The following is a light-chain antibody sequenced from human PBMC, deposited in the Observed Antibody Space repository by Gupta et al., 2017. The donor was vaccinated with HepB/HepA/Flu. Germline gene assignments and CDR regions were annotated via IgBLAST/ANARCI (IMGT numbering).Light chain of an antibody. Sequence: EIVLTQSPATLSVSPGERATLSCRASQSVSSSYTCFHQKHRRPARTLIRVASTRATGVTASISRSRCGGAFTPITISLRSEDVAVDYCYQYNSCTPAYTFGQGTKLEIK. CDR1: QSVSSS. CDR2: VAS. CDR3: YQYNSCTPAYT. V-gene: IGKV3-15*01. J-gene: IGKJ2*01.